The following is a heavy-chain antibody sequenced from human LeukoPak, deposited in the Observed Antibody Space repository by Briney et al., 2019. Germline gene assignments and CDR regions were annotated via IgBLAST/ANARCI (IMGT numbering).Heavy chain of an antibody. D-gene: IGHD1-26*01. J-gene: IGHJ4*02. CDR1: GYTFTGYY. Sequence: ASVKVSCKGSGYTFTGYYMHWVRQAPGQGLEWMAWINPNSGATNYAQRFQGRVTVTRDTSISTAYMELSSLESDDTAVYYCARGILPWEPLDYWGQGTLVTVSS. V-gene: IGHV1-2*02. CDR2: INPNSGAT. CDR3: ARGILPWEPLDY.